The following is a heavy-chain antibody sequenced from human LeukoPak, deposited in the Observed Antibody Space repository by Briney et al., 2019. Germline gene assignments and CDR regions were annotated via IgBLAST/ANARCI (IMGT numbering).Heavy chain of an antibody. CDR1: GFTFSSYG. J-gene: IGHJ4*02. CDR2: IRYDGSNK. D-gene: IGHD2-2*02. CDR3: AKDLAVPAAISQMGWGNDY. V-gene: IGHV3-30*02. Sequence: PGGSLRLSCAASGFTFSSYGMHWVRQAPGKGLEWVAFIRYDGSNKYYADSVKGRFTISRDNSKNTLYLQMNSLRAEDTAVYYCAKDLAVPAAISQMGWGNDYWGQGTLVTVSS.